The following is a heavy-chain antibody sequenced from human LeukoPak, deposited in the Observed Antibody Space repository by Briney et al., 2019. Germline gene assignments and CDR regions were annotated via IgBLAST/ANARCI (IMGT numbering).Heavy chain of an antibody. V-gene: IGHV1-18*04. Sequence: ASVKVSCKASGYTFTSYGISWVRQAPGQGLEWMGWISAYNGNTNYAQKLQGRVTVTTDTSTSTAYMELRSLRSDDTAVYYCARGADYYGSGGRDYGMDVWGKGTTVTVSS. CDR3: ARGADYYGSGGRDYGMDV. CDR1: GYTFTSYG. J-gene: IGHJ6*04. CDR2: ISAYNGNT. D-gene: IGHD3-10*01.